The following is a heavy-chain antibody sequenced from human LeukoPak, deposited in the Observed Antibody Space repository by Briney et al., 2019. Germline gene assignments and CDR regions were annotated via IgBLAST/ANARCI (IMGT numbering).Heavy chain of an antibody. V-gene: IGHV3-53*01. D-gene: IGHD6-19*01. CDR3: ARVLSDSSGWYHFDY. Sequence: GGSLSLSCAASGFTVSNNYMSWVRQAPGQGLEWVSVIYSGGGTYYADSVRGRFTISRDNSKNTLSLQMNSPRAEDTAVYYCARVLSDSSGWYHFDYWGQGTLVTVSS. CDR1: GFTVSNNY. CDR2: IYSGGGT. J-gene: IGHJ4*02.